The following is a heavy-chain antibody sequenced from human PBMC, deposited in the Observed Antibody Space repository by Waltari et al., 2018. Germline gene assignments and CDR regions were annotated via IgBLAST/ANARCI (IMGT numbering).Heavy chain of an antibody. Sequence: EVQVVESGGGLVQPGGSLRRSWVSSGFTFSNYWMSWVRQAPGKGLEWVANIKPDGSEKNHVDSVKGRFTISRDNAKNSLYLQMNSLRAEDTAVYYCVQGGFYYADWGQGTLVTVSS. CDR2: IKPDGSEK. D-gene: IGHD3-10*01. CDR3: VQGGFYYAD. J-gene: IGHJ4*02. CDR1: GFTFSNYW. V-gene: IGHV3-7*01.